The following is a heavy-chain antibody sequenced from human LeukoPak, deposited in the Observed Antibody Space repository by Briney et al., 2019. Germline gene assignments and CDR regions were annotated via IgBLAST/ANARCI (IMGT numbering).Heavy chain of an antibody. D-gene: IGHD5-12*01. J-gene: IGHJ4*02. CDR1: GYTFSSHD. CDR3: ARRYSGVMQGYFDY. CDR2: MNPNSGNT. V-gene: IGHV1-8*01. Sequence: ASVKVSCKASGYTFSSHDINWVRQATGQGLEWMGWMNPNSGNTGYAQKFQGRVTMTRDTPISTAYMELSSLRSEDTAVYYCARRYSGVMQGYFDYWGQGTLVTVSS.